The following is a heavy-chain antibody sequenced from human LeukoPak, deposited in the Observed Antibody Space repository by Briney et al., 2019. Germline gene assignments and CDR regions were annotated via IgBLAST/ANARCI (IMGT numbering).Heavy chain of an antibody. Sequence: SETLSLTCAVYGGSFSGYYWSWIRQPPGKGLEWIGEIYHSGSTNYNPSLKSRVTISVDKSKNQFSLKLSSVTAADTAVYYCARDNVEMATISYAFDIWGQGTMVTVSS. D-gene: IGHD5-24*01. CDR1: GGSFSGYY. J-gene: IGHJ3*02. CDR2: IYHSGST. CDR3: ARDNVEMATISYAFDI. V-gene: IGHV4-34*01.